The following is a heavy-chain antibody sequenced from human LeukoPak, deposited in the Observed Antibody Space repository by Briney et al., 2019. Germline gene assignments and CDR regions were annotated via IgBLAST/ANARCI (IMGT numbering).Heavy chain of an antibody. J-gene: IGHJ4*02. V-gene: IGHV3-30*02. D-gene: IGHD6-13*01. CDR3: AKDLIAAAGTNLDY. Sequence: AGSLRLSCAASGFTFSSYGMHWVRQAPGKGLEWVAFIRYDGSNKYYADSVKGRFTISRDNSKNTLYLQMNSLRAEDTAVYYCAKDLIAAAGTNLDYWGQGTLVTVSS. CDR1: GFTFSSYG. CDR2: IRYDGSNK.